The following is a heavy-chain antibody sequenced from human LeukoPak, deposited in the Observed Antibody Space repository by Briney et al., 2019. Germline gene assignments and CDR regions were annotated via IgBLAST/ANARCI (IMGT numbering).Heavy chain of an antibody. D-gene: IGHD1-26*01. J-gene: IGHJ4*02. Sequence: GGSRRLSCTASGFTFDDYTMNWFRQAPGKGLEWVGFIRSKGQGGTTEYAASVKGRFTISRDDSKSIAYLQMNSLKTEDTAVYYCTRDFPIVGPTTPFDYWGQGTLVTVSS. CDR3: TRDFPIVGPTTPFDY. CDR2: IRSKGQGGTT. V-gene: IGHV3-49*03. CDR1: GFTFDDYT.